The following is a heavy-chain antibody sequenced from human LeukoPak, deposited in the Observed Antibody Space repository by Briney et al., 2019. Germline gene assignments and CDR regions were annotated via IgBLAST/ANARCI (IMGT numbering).Heavy chain of an antibody. CDR2: ISSSVGST. D-gene: IGHD1-26*01. V-gene: IGHV3-23*01. J-gene: IGHJ4*02. Sequence: GSLRLSCAASGFTFSSYAMGWVRQAPGKGLEWVSDISSSVGSTYYADSVKGQFTISRDNSKNTLYLQMNNLRAEDTAVYYCAKLPDSGSYYYFDYWGQGTLVTVSS. CDR1: GFTFSSYA. CDR3: AKLPDSGSYYYFDY.